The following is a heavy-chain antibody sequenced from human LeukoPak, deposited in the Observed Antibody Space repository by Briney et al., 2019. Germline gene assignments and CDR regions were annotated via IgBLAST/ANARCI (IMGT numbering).Heavy chain of an antibody. Sequence: SVTVSFKASGFTFTSSAVQWVRQARGQRLEWIGWIDVGSGNTNYAQKFQERVTITRDMSTSTAYMELSSLRSEDTAVYYCAADPYYDILTGNPVGDYWGQGTLVTVSS. V-gene: IGHV1-58*01. J-gene: IGHJ4*02. D-gene: IGHD3-9*01. CDR3: AADPYYDILTGNPVGDY. CDR2: IDVGSGNT. CDR1: GFTFTSSA.